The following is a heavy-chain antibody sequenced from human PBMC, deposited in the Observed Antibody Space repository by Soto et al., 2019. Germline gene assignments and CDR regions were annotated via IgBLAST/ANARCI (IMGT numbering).Heavy chain of an antibody. D-gene: IGHD5-12*01. CDR2: IYYSGST. CDR3: ARGTVATSY. Sequence: QVQLQESGPGLVKPSETLSLTCTVSGGSISSYYWSWIRQPPGKGLEWIGYIYYSGSTNYNPSLKSRVTISVDTSENQFSLKLSSVTAADTAVYYCARGTVATSYWGQGTLVTVSS. CDR1: GGSISSYY. V-gene: IGHV4-59*01. J-gene: IGHJ4*02.